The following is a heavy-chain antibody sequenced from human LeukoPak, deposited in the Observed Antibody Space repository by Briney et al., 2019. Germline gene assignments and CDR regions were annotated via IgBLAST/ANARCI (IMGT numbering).Heavy chain of an antibody. V-gene: IGHV4-59*08. CDR3: ARSRDLEYYFDY. CDR1: GGSISSYY. CDR2: IYYSGST. Sequence: SETLSLICTVSGGSISSYYWSWIRQPPGKGLEWIGYIYYSGSTNYNPSLKSRVTISVDTSKNQFSLKLSSVTAADTAVYYCARSRDLEYYFDYWGQGTLVTVSS. J-gene: IGHJ4*02.